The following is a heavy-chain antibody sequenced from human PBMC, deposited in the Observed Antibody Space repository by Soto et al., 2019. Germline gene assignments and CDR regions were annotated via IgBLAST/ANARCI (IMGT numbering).Heavy chain of an antibody. J-gene: IGHJ6*02. Sequence: GESLKISCQASGYSFTTYWIGWVRQMPGKGLEWMGIIYPGDSDTRYSPSFKDQVTISADKSISTAYLQWSSLKASDTAIYYCARTSAGGKYYYGMDVWGQGTTVTVSS. V-gene: IGHV5-51*01. CDR3: ARTSAGGKYYYGMDV. CDR2: IYPGDSDT. CDR1: GYSFTTYW. D-gene: IGHD6-13*01.